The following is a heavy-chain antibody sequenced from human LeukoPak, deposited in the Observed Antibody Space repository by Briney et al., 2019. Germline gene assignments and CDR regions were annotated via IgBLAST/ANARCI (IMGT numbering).Heavy chain of an antibody. V-gene: IGHV4-59*12. CDR1: GGSISSYY. CDR2: IHYSGST. Sequence: SSETLSLTCTVSGGSISSYYWSWIRQPPGKGLEWIGYIHYSGSTNYNPSLKSRVTMSVDTSKNQFSLKLSSVTAADTAVYYCARDVGGYNYGYSLDYWGQGTLVSVSS. CDR3: ARDVGGYNYGYSLDY. J-gene: IGHJ4*02. D-gene: IGHD5-18*01.